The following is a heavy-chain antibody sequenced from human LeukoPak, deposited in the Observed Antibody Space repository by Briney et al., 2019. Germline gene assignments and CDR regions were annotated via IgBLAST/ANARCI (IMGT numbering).Heavy chain of an antibody. CDR1: GGTFSSYA. V-gene: IGHV1-69*05. CDR3: ASFHGSGWHFGVYYSDY. J-gene: IGHJ4*02. D-gene: IGHD6-19*01. Sequence: GASVKVSCKASGGTFSSYAISWVRQAPGQGLEWMGGIIPIFGTANYAQKFQGRVTITTDESTSTAYMELSSLRSEDTAVYYCASFHGSGWHFGVYYSDYWGQGTLVTVSS. CDR2: IIPIFGTA.